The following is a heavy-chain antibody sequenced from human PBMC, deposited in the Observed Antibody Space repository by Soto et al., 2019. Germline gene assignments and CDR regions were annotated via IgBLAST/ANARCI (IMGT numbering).Heavy chain of an antibody. CDR2: IYYSGIT. V-gene: IGHV4-59*01. CDR1: GGSISSYY. J-gene: IGHJ6*02. D-gene: IGHD3-3*01. Sequence: SSETLSLTCTVSGGSISSYYWSWIRQPPGKGLEWIGYIYYSGITNYNPSLKSRVTISVDTSKNQFSLKLSSVTAADTAVYYCARLNYDFWSGYHPTAFYGMDVWGQGTTVTVSS. CDR3: ARLNYDFWSGYHPTAFYGMDV.